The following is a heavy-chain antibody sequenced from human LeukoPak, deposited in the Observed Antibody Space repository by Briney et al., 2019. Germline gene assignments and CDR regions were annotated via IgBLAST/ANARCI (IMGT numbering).Heavy chain of an antibody. CDR1: GGSFSGYY. V-gene: IGHV4-34*01. J-gene: IGHJ4*02. CDR3: ARDHSSGWYGGVNY. D-gene: IGHD6-19*01. Sequence: PSETLSLTCAVYGGSFSGYYWSWIRQPPGKGLEWIGEINHSGSTNYNPSLKSRVTISVDTSKNQFSLKLSSVTAADTAVYYCARDHSSGWYGGVNYWGQGTLVTVSS. CDR2: INHSGST.